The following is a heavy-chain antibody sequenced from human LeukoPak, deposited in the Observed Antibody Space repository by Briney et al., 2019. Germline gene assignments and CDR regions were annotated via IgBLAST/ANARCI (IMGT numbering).Heavy chain of an antibody. V-gene: IGHV3-30*18. CDR3: AKDQRYDVYSSSSVYYYYGMDV. Sequence: PGGSLRLSCAASGFTFSSYGMHWVRQAPGKGLEWVAVISYDGSNKYYADSVKGRSTISRDNSNNTLYLQMNSLRAEDTAVYYCAKDQRYDVYSSSSVYYYYGMDVWGQGTTVTVSS. CDR1: GFTFSSYG. CDR2: ISYDGSNK. J-gene: IGHJ6*02. D-gene: IGHD6-6*01.